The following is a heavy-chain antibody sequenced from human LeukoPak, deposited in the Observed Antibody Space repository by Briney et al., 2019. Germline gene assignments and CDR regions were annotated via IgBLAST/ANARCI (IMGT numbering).Heavy chain of an antibody. Sequence: SETLSLTCIVSGGSISSYYWSWIRQPPGQGLEGIGYIYYSGNTNYNPSLKSRVTISVDTSKNQFSLKLSSVTAADTAVYYCARGGGIRDAFDIWGQGTMVTVSS. J-gene: IGHJ3*02. D-gene: IGHD1-26*01. CDR1: GGSISSYY. CDR2: IYYSGNT. V-gene: IGHV4-59*08. CDR3: ARGGGIRDAFDI.